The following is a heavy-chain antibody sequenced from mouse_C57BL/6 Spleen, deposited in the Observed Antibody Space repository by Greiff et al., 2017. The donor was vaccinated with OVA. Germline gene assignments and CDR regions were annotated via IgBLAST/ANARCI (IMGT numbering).Heavy chain of an antibody. V-gene: IGHV5-16*01. CDR3: ARAPIYDGYYVGAMDY. CDR1: GFTFSDYY. D-gene: IGHD2-3*01. J-gene: IGHJ4*01. CDR2: INYDGSST. Sequence: DVQLVESEGGLVQPGSSMKLSCTASGFTFSDYYMAWVRQVPEKGLEWVANINYDGSSTYYLDSLKSRFIISRDNAKNILYLQMSSLKSEDTATYYCARAPIYDGYYVGAMDYWGQGTSVTVSS.